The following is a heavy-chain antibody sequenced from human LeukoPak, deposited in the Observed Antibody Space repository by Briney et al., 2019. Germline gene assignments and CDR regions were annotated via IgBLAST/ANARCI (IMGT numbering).Heavy chain of an antibody. J-gene: IGHJ4*02. D-gene: IGHD3-22*01. V-gene: IGHV1-46*01. CDR3: ARVSYYYDSSGYIFYY. CDR1: GYTFTSYY. Sequence: ASVKVSCKASGYTFTSYYMHWVRQAPGQGLEWMGIINPSGGSTSYAQKFQGRVTMTRDTSTSTVYMELSSLRSEDTAVYYCARVSYYYDSSGYIFYYWGQGTLVTVFS. CDR2: INPSGGST.